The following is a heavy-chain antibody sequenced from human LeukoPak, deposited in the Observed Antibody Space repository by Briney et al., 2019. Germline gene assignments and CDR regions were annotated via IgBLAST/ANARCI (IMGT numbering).Heavy chain of an antibody. CDR1: GGSISSYY. CDR2: IYYSGST. J-gene: IGHJ4*02. V-gene: IGHV4-59*01. Sequence: SETLSLTCTVSGGSISSYYWSWIRQPPGKGLEWIGYIYYSGSTNYNPSLKSRVTISVDTSKNQFSLKLSSVTAADTAVYYCARDPSTYYDTSGYIDYWGQGTLVTVSS. CDR3: ARDPSTYYDTSGYIDY. D-gene: IGHD3-22*01.